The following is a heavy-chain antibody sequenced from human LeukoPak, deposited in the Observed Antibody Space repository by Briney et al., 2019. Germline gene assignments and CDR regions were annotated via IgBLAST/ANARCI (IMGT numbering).Heavy chain of an antibody. CDR1: GDSFSSNSAA. V-gene: IGHV6-1*01. J-gene: IGHJ4*02. CDR2: TYYRSKWYN. CDR3: ARGGYSYGYSTFDY. D-gene: IGHD5-18*01. Sequence: SQTLSLTCAISGDSFSSNSAAWNWLRQSPSRGLEWLGRTYYRSKWYNDYAVSVKSRITINPDTSKNQFSLQLNSVTPEDTAVYYCARGGYSYGYSTFDYWGQGTLVTVSS.